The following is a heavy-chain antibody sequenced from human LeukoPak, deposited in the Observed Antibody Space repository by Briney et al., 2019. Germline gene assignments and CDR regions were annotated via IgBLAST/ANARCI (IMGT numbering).Heavy chain of an antibody. CDR3: AKDRSSYGSSLYGLDV. J-gene: IGHJ6*02. CDR2: ISYDGSNK. D-gene: IGHD3-10*01. CDR1: GFTFGSYG. Sequence: GGSLRLSCAASGFTFGSYGMHWVRQAPGKGLEWVATISYDGSNKYYTDSVKGRFTVSRDNSKNTLRLQMNSLRDEDTAVYYCAKDRSSYGSSLYGLDVWGQGTTVTVSS. V-gene: IGHV3-30*02.